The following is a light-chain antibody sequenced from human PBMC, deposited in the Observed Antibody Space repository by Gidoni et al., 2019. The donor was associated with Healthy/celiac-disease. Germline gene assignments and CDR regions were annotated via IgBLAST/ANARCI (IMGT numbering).Light chain of an antibody. CDR1: QGISSA. Sequence: AIQLTQSPSSLSASVGDRVTITCRASQGISSALAWYQQKPGKAPKLLIYDASSLESGVPSRFSGSGSGTDFALTISSLQPDDFATYYCQQFNSYPITFGQGTRLKIK. CDR2: DAS. V-gene: IGKV1-13*02. CDR3: QQFNSYPIT. J-gene: IGKJ5*01.